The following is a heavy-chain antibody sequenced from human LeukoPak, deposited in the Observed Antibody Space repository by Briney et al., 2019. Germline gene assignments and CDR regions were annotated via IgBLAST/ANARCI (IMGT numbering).Heavy chain of an antibody. CDR1: GGSISSGSYY. CDR2: IYTSGST. Sequence: SSETLSLTCTVSGGSISSGSYYWSWIRQPAGKGLEWVGRIYTSGSTNYNPSLKSRVTISVDTSKNQVSLQLNSVTPEDTAVYYCATENGDAFDIWGLGTMVTVSS. D-gene: IGHD3-10*01. V-gene: IGHV4-61*02. J-gene: IGHJ3*02. CDR3: ATENGDAFDI.